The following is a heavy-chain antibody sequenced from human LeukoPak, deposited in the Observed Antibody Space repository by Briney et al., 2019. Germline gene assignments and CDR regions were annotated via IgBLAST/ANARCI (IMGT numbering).Heavy chain of an antibody. CDR2: IYYSGGT. CDR1: GGSISSGGYY. CDR3: ASGIRYFDWLPTVNFDY. J-gene: IGHJ4*02. V-gene: IGHV4-31*03. D-gene: IGHD3-9*01. Sequence: PSETLSLTCTVSGGSISSGGYYWSWIRQHPGKGLEWIGYIYYSGGTYYNPSLKSRVTISVDTSKNQFSLKLSSVTAADTAVYYCASGIRYFDWLPTVNFDYWGQGTLVTVSS.